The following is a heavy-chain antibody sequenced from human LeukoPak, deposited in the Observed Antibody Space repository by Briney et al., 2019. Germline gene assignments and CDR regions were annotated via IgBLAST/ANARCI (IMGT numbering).Heavy chain of an antibody. Sequence: TSETLSLTCTVSGGSITSYYWNWLRQPPGKRLEWIGYIYDSGRINYNPSLKGRVTISEDTSKNQSSLKLSSVTAADTAVYYCARYSGSYSFDYWGQGTLVTVSS. V-gene: IGHV4-59*01. D-gene: IGHD1-26*01. J-gene: IGHJ4*02. CDR3: ARYSGSYSFDY. CDR2: IYDSGRI. CDR1: GGSITSYY.